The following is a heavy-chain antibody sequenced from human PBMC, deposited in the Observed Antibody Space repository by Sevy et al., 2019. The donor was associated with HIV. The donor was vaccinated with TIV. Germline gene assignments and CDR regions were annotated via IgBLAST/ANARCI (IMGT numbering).Heavy chain of an antibody. Sequence: GGSLRLSCAASGFTFSSYWMSWVRQAPGKGLEWVANIKQDGSEKYYVDSVKGRFTISRDNAKNSLYLQMNSLRAEDTAVYYCARDSPYYYGSGSYRPIWGQGTVVNVSS. CDR2: IKQDGSEK. CDR3: ARDSPYYYGSGSYRPI. CDR1: GFTFSSYW. V-gene: IGHV3-7*01. J-gene: IGHJ3*02. D-gene: IGHD3-10*01.